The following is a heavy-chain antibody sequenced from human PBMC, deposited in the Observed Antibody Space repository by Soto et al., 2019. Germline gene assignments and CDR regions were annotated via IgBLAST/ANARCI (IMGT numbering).Heavy chain of an antibody. V-gene: IGHV4-34*01. CDR1: VGSVNSGNYY. CDR3: ARVERGTATTVVDAFDI. D-gene: IGHD1-7*01. Sequence: VQLQQWGAGLLKPSETLSLTCAVYVGSVNSGNYYWSWIGQPPGKGLECIGEMRDNGGTHFNPGLMNRVTISVGTFHNQVSVKKSCVTAADTALYYCARVERGTATTVVDAFDIWGPGTLVTVSS. CDR2: MRDNGGT. J-gene: IGHJ3*02.